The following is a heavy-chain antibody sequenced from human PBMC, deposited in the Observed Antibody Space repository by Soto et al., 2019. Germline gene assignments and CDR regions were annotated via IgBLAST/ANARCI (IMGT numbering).Heavy chain of an antibody. V-gene: IGHV4-59*01. CDR1: GGSISSYY. CDR2: IYYSGST. Sequence: SETLSLTCTVSGGSISSYYWSWIRQPPGKGLEWIGYIYYSGSTNYNPSLKSRVTISVDTSKNQFSLKLSSVTAADTAVYYCARVRIAVADNWFDPWGQGTLVTVSS. CDR3: ARVRIAVADNWFDP. J-gene: IGHJ5*02. D-gene: IGHD6-19*01.